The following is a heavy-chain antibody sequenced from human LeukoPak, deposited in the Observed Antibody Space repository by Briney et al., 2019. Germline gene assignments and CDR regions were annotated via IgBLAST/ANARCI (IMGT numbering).Heavy chain of an antibody. Sequence: PGGSLRLSCAASGFTFSSYAMSWVRQAPGKGLEWVSAISGSGGSTYYADSVKGRFTISRDNSKNTLYLQMNSLRAEDTAVYYCARSIAAAGNFDYWGQGTLVTVSP. CDR3: ARSIAAAGNFDY. CDR2: ISGSGGST. D-gene: IGHD6-13*01. CDR1: GFTFSSYA. V-gene: IGHV3-23*01. J-gene: IGHJ4*02.